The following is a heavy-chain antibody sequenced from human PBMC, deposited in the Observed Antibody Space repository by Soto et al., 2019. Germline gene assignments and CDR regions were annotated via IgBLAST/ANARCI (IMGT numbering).Heavy chain of an antibody. D-gene: IGHD6-19*01. V-gene: IGHV3-15*07. J-gene: IGHJ3*02. CDR1: GFTFSNAW. CDR2: IKSKTDGGTT. Sequence: GGSLRLSCAASGFTFSNAWMNWVRQAPGKGLEWVGRIKSKTDGGTTDYAAPVKGRFTISRDDSKNTLYLQMNSLKTEDTAVYYCTTAYSSGPDAFDIWGQGTMVTVSS. CDR3: TTAYSSGPDAFDI.